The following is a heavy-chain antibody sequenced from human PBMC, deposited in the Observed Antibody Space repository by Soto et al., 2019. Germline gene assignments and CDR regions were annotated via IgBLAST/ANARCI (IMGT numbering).Heavy chain of an antibody. Sequence: QVQLVESGGGVVQPGRSLRLSCAASGFTFSTYGMHWVRQAPGKGLEWVAVMSYDGSNKYYADSVKGRFTISRDNSKNTLYLQMNSLIAEDTAVYYGAKDSAVGATEYFQHWGQGTLVTVSS. CDR2: MSYDGSNK. CDR3: AKDSAVGATEYFQH. V-gene: IGHV3-30*18. CDR1: GFTFSTYG. D-gene: IGHD1-26*01. J-gene: IGHJ1*01.